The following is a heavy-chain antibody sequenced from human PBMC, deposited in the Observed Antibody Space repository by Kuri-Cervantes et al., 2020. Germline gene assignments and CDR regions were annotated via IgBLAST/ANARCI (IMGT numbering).Heavy chain of an antibody. CDR1: GFTFSDYY. CDR2: ISSSGSTI. D-gene: IGHD2-15*01. V-gene: IGHV3-11*04. CDR3: ARGFLGYCSGGSCYTIFDY. J-gene: IGHJ4*02. Sequence: GESLKISCAASGFTFSDYYMSWIRQAPGKGLEWVSYISSSGSTIYYADSVKGRFTISRDNAKNSLYLQMNSLRDEDTAVYYCARGFLGYCSGGSCYTIFDYWGQGTLVTVSS.